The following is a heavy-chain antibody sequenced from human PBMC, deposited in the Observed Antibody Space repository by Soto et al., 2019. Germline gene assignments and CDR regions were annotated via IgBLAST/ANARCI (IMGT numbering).Heavy chain of an antibody. J-gene: IGHJ5*02. V-gene: IGHV4-39*01. CDR3: ARGSGSWSNWFDP. CDR1: GGSISSSSYY. Sequence: PSETLSLTCTVSGGSISSSSYYWGWIRQPPGKGLEWIGSIYYSGSTYYNPSLKSRVTISVDTSKNQFSLKLSSVTAADTAVYYCARGSGSWSNWFDPWGQGTLVTSPQ. D-gene: IGHD6-13*01. CDR2: IYYSGST.